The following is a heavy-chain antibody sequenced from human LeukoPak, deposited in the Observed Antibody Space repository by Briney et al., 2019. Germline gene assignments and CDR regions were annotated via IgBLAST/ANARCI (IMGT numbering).Heavy chain of an antibody. CDR2: ISSSSSTI. CDR3: ARDLSHYGDYYFDY. J-gene: IGHJ4*02. Sequence: GGSLRLSCAASGFTFSSYSMNWVRQAPGKGLEWVSYISSSSSTIYYADSVKGRFTISRDNAKNSLYLQMNSLRDEDTAVYYCARDLSHYGDYYFDYWGQGTLVTVSS. CDR1: GFTFSSYS. D-gene: IGHD4-17*01. V-gene: IGHV3-48*02.